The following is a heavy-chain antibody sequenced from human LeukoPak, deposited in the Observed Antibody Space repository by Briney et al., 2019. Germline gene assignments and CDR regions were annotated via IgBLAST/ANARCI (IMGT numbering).Heavy chain of an antibody. CDR1: GGTFSSYA. D-gene: IGHD3-3*01. CDR2: IIPIFGTA. CDR3: ARSGGGYDFWSGYPYYFDY. J-gene: IGHJ4*02. Sequence: GASVKVSYKASGGTFSSYAISWVRQAPGQGLEWMGGIIPIFGTANYAQKFQGRVTITADESTSTAYMELSSLRSEDTAVYYCARSGGGYDFWSGYPYYFDYWGQGTLVTVSS. V-gene: IGHV1-69*13.